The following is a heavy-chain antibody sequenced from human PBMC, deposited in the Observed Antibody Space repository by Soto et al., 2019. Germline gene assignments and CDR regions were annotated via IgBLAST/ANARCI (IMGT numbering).Heavy chain of an antibody. CDR3: AKGRLGDYRYYDF. CDR1: GFTFSSYA. D-gene: IGHD4-17*01. CDR2: ISGSGGSI. J-gene: IGHJ4*02. V-gene: IGHV3-23*01. Sequence: EVQLLESGGGLVQPGGSLRLSCAASGFTFSSYAMTRVRQAPGKGLEWVSAISGSGGSIYYADSVTGRFTISRDNSKNTLYLQMISLRAEDTAVYYCAKGRLGDYRYYDFWGQGTVVTVSS.